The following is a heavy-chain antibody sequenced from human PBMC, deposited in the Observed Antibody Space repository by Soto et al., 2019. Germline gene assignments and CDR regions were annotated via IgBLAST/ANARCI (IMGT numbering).Heavy chain of an antibody. CDR2: IIPIFGTA. CDR3: ARAPGVVISSYYYYGMDV. V-gene: IGHV1-69*13. D-gene: IGHD3-22*01. Sequence: PGASVKVSCKASGGTFSSYAISWVRQAPGQGLEWMGGIIPIFGTANYAQKFQGRVTITADESTSTAYMELSSLRSEDTAVYYCARAPGVVISSYYYYGMDVWGQGTTVTVSS. CDR1: GGTFSSYA. J-gene: IGHJ6*02.